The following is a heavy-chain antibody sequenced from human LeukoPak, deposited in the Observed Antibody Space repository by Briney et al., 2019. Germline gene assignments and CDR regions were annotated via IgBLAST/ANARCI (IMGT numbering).Heavy chain of an antibody. V-gene: IGHV1-18*01. CDR3: ARDMGPLIVVVPAAIGNFDY. Sequence: ASVKVSCKASGYTFTSYGISWVRPAPGQGLEWMGWISAYNGNTNYAQKLQGRVTMTTDTSTSTAYMELRSLRSDDTAVYYCARDMGPLIVVVPAAIGNFDYWGQGTLVTVSS. D-gene: IGHD2-2*01. CDR2: ISAYNGNT. CDR1: GYTFTSYG. J-gene: IGHJ4*02.